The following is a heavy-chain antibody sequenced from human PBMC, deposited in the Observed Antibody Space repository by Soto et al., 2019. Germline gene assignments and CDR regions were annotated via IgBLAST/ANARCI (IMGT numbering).Heavy chain of an antibody. CDR1: GGSISSGDYY. CDR2: IYYSGGT. J-gene: IGHJ4*02. D-gene: IGHD3-22*01. V-gene: IGHV4-30-4*01. Sequence: QVQLQESGPGLVKPSQTLSLTCTVSGGSISSGDYYLSWIRQPPGKGLEWIGYIYYSGGTYYNPSIKRRITISVDTSKNQFSLKLSSVTAADTAVYYCARAMIVVVYWGQGTLVTVSS. CDR3: ARAMIVVVY.